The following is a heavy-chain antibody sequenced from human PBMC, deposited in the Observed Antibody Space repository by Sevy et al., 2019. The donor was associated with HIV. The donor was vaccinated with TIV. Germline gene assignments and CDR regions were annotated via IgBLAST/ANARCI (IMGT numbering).Heavy chain of an antibody. J-gene: IGHJ6*02. V-gene: IGHV3-23*01. CDR1: GFTFSSYA. D-gene: IGHD6-13*01. Sequence: GESLKISCGASGFTFSSYAMSWVRQAPGKGLEWVSTVSDSGGATYYADSVKGRFTISRDNSKNTLYLQMNSLRAEDTAVYYCARERLAAAESYYYYYGMDVWGQGTTVTVSS. CDR2: VSDSGGAT. CDR3: ARERLAAAESYYYYYGMDV.